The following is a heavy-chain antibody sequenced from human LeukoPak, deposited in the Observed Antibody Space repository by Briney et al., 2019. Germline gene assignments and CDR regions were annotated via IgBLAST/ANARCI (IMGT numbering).Heavy chain of an antibody. Sequence: SVKVSGKASGGTFSSYAISWVRQAPGQGLEWMGRIIPIFGTANYAQKFQGRVTITADKSTSTAYMELSSLRSEDTAVYYCASGYYYDSSGYYQEYFQHWGQGTLVTVSS. D-gene: IGHD3-22*01. J-gene: IGHJ1*01. V-gene: IGHV1-69*06. CDR1: GGTFSSYA. CDR2: IIPIFGTA. CDR3: ASGYYYDSSGYYQEYFQH.